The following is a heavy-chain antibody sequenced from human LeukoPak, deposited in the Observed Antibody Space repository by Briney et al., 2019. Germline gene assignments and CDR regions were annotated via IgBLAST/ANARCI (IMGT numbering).Heavy chain of an antibody. CDR3: ARDRPGNYGLDY. CDR1: GGTFSSYA. Sequence: SVKVSCKASGGTFSSYAISWVRQAPGQGLEWMGGIIPIFGTANYAQKFQGRVTITTDESTSTAYMELSSLRSEDTAVYYCARDRPGNYGLDYWGREPWSPSPQ. V-gene: IGHV1-69*05. CDR2: IIPIFGTA. D-gene: IGHD4-11*01. J-gene: IGHJ4*02.